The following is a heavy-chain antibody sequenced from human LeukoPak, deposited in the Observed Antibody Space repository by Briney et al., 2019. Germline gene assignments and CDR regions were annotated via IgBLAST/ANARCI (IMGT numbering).Heavy chain of an antibody. J-gene: IGHJ4*02. CDR2: IYPADYTT. CDR3: ARRPSGTRTFDY. V-gene: IGHV5-51*01. Sequence: NRGESLKISRKGSGYSFTTYWIGWVRQMPGKDLEWMGVIYPADYTTVYSPSFQGQVAISADKSVSTAYLQWTSLKASDTAMYYCARRPSGTRTFDYWGQGSLVTVSS. CDR1: GYSFTTYW. D-gene: IGHD1-1*01.